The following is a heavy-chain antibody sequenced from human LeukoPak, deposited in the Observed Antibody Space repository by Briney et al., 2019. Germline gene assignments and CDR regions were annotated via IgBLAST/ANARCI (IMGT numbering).Heavy chain of an antibody. V-gene: IGHV1-69*05. D-gene: IGHD5-18*01. CDR1: GGTFSSYA. CDR3: ASSSLRGYSYGPKVY. CDR2: LIPTSGTA. J-gene: IGHJ4*02. Sequence: SVKVSCKASGGTFSSYAISWVRQAPGQGLDWMGGLIPTSGTANYAQKFQGRVTITTDESTSTAYMELSSLRSEDTAVYYCASSSLRGYSYGPKVYWGQGTLVTVSS.